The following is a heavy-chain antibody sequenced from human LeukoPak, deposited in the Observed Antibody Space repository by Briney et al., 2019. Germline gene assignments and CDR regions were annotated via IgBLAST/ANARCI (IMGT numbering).Heavy chain of an antibody. CDR1: GGSFSGYY. Sequence: SETLSLTCAVYGGSFSGYYWSWIRQPPGKGLEWIGEINHSGSTNYNPSLKGRVTISVDTSKNQFSLKLSSVTAADTAVYYCARASDHSDAFDIWGQGTMVTVSS. CDR3: ARASDHSDAFDI. V-gene: IGHV4-34*01. CDR2: INHSGST. J-gene: IGHJ3*02.